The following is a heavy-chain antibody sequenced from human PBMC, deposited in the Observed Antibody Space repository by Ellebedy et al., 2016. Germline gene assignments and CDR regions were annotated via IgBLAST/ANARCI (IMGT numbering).Heavy chain of an antibody. D-gene: IGHD1-7*01. J-gene: IGHJ4*02. CDR2: IIPIFGTA. CDR1: GGTFSSYA. CDR3: AREYWNYAYDY. Sequence: SVKVSXXASGGTFSSYAISWVRQAPGQGLEWMGGIIPIFGTANYAQKFQGRVTITADESTSTAYMELSSLRSEDTAVYYCAREYWNYAYDYWGQGTLVTVSS. V-gene: IGHV1-69*13.